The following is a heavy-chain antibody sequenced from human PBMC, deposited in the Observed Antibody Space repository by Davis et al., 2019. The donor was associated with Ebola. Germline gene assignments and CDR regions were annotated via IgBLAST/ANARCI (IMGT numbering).Heavy chain of an antibody. D-gene: IGHD4/OR15-4a*01. CDR3: ARGPSLRNFDY. CDR1: GGSFSGYY. Sequence: MPSETLSLTCAVYGGSFSGYYWSWIRQPPGKGLEWIGEINHSGSTNYNPSLKSRLTISVDTSKNQFSLKLSSVTAADTAVYYCARGPSLRNFDYWGQGTLVTVSS. CDR2: INHSGST. J-gene: IGHJ4*02. V-gene: IGHV4-34*01.